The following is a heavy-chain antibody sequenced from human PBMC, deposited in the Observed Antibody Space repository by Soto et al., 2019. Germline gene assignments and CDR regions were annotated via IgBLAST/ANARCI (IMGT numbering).Heavy chain of an antibody. J-gene: IGHJ6*02. D-gene: IGHD3-3*01. CDR1: GGSISSGDYC. CDR2: IYYSGST. CDR3: ARSITIFGGMDV. Sequence: PSETLSLTCTVSGGSISSGDYCWSWIRQPPGKGLEWIGYIYYSGSTYYNPSLKSRVTISVDTSKNQFSLKLSSVTAADTAVYYCARSITIFGGMDVWGQGTTVTVSS. V-gene: IGHV4-30-4*02.